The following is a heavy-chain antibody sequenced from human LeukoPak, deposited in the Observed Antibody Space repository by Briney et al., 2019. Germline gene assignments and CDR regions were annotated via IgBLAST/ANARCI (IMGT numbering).Heavy chain of an antibody. J-gene: IGHJ4*02. CDR1: GFTFDDYA. Sequence: PGGSLRLSCAASGFTFDDYAVHWVRQAPGKGLQWVSAISWNSNNVGYADSVKGRFTISRDNAKNSLYLQMNTLRAEDTAFYYCSKDSYYDSSGSFDYWGQGTLVTVSS. V-gene: IGHV3-9*01. CDR2: ISWNSNNV. D-gene: IGHD3-22*01. CDR3: SKDSYYDSSGSFDY.